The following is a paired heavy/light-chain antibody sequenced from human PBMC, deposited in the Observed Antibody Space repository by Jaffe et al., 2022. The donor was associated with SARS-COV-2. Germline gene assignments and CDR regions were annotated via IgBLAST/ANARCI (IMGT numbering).Light chain of an antibody. CDR2: AAS. Sequence: DIQLTQSPSFLSASVGDRVTITCRASQGISSYLAWYQQKPGKAPKLLIYAASTLQSGVPSRFSGSGSGTEFTLTINSLQPEDFATYYCQQLNSYPLTFGQGTRLEIK. CDR3: QQLNSYPLT. J-gene: IGKJ5*01. CDR1: QGISSY. V-gene: IGKV1-9*01.
Heavy chain of an antibody. V-gene: IGHV3-53*01. CDR1: GFTVSSDY. CDR2: VYSGGTT. J-gene: IGHJ6*02. Sequence: EVQLVESGGGLIQPGGSLRLSCAASGFTVSSDYMSWVRQAPGKGLEWVSVVYSGGTTYYADSVEGRFTISRDNSKNTLYLQMNSLRAEDTAVYYCARGLNRGSTSSGGRRLSGPSYYYGMDVWGQGTTVTVSS. CDR3: ARGLNRGSTSSGGRRLSGPSYYYGMDV. D-gene: IGHD2-2*01.